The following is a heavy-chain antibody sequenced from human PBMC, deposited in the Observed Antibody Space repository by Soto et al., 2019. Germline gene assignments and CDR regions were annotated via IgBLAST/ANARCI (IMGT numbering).Heavy chain of an antibody. CDR2: IFSSGST. J-gene: IGHJ4*02. Sequence: SEPLSHTYTVSGGNIKTLYWSWVRQQAGKGLEWIGRIFSSGSTSFNPSLESRVAMSVDTSKNHFSLNLSSVTAADMAVYYCAREGSYSAYNFAHGIQLWSFDFWGQGALVTVSS. D-gene: IGHD5-12*01. V-gene: IGHV4-4*07. CDR3: AREGSYSAYNFAHGIQLWSFDF. CDR1: GGNIKTLY.